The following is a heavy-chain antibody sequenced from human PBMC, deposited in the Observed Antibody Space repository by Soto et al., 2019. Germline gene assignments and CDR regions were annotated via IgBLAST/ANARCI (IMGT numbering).Heavy chain of an antibody. V-gene: IGHV4-4*07. CDR3: ATTAYYYDSSAKGVDY. D-gene: IGHD3-22*01. Sequence: QGQLQESGPGLVKPSETLSLTCTVSGGPISSYYWSWIWQPAGKGLEWIGRIYTSGSTNYNPSLKSRVTMSVDTSNIQFSLKLSSVTAADTAVYYCATTAYYYDSSAKGVDYWGQGTLVTVSS. CDR2: IYTSGST. J-gene: IGHJ4*02. CDR1: GGPISSYY.